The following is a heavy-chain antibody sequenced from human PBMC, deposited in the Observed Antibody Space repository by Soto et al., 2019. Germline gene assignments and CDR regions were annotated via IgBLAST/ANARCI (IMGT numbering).Heavy chain of an antibody. CDR3: AKFSGEGCSGGSCYLKPTGHYYDSSGYPRGAFDI. D-gene: IGHD3-22*01. CDR2: ISGSGGST. J-gene: IGHJ3*02. Sequence: PGGSLRLSCAASGFTFSSYAMSWVRQAPGKGLEWVSAISGSGGSTYYADSVKGRFTISRDNSKNTLYLQMNSLRAEDTAVYYCAKFSGEGCSGGSCYLKPTGHYYDSSGYPRGAFDIWGQGTVVTVSS. V-gene: IGHV3-23*01. CDR1: GFTFSSYA.